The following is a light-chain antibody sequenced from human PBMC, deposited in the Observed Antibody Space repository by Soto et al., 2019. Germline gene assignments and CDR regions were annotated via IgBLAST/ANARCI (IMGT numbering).Light chain of an antibody. V-gene: IGKV4-1*01. Sequence: DIVMTQSPDSLAVSLGERATINCKSSQSVLYSSNNKNYLAWYQQKPGQPPKLLIYWASTRESGVPDRFSGSGSVTDFTLAISSLQAEDVAVYDCQQYYSTPPYTVGQGTKLEIK. CDR1: QSVLYSSNNKNY. J-gene: IGKJ2*01. CDR2: WAS. CDR3: QQYYSTPPYT.